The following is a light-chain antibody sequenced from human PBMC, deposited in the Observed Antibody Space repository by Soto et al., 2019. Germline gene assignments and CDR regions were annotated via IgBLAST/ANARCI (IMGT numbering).Light chain of an antibody. V-gene: IGLV2-14*01. Sequence: QSALLNPAPVPGSPGRRFPISAPGTRSAVGGYNYVSWYQQHPGKAPKLMIYIVSNRPSGVSNRFSGSKSGNTASLTISGLQAEDEADYYCSSYTSSSTLLYVFGTGTKLTVL. CDR3: SSYTSSSTLLYV. CDR1: RSAVGGYNY. J-gene: IGLJ1*01. CDR2: IVS.